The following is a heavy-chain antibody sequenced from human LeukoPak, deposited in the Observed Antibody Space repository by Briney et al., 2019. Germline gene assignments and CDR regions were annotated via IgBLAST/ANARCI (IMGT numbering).Heavy chain of an antibody. CDR2: INPSGGST. V-gene: IGHV1-46*01. D-gene: IGHD4-17*01. J-gene: IGHJ4*02. Sequence: GASVKVSCKASGYTFTGYYMHWVRQAPGQGLEWMGIINPSGGSTSYAQKFQGRVTMTRDMSTSTVYMELSSLRSEDTAVYYCARDATTYGDYIDYWGQGTLVTVSS. CDR3: ARDATTYGDYIDY. CDR1: GYTFTGYY.